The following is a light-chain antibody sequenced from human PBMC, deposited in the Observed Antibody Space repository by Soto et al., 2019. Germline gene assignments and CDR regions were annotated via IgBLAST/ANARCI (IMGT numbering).Light chain of an antibody. CDR3: QSYDSSLIGVV. J-gene: IGLJ2*01. V-gene: IGLV1-40*01. Sequence: QSLLTQPPSVSGAPGQRVTISCTGSSSNIGAGYDVHWYQQLPGTAPKLLIFGNTNRPSGVPDRFSGSKSGTSASLAITGLQAEDEVDYYCQSYDSSLIGVVFGGGTKVTVL. CDR1: SSNIGAGYD. CDR2: GNT.